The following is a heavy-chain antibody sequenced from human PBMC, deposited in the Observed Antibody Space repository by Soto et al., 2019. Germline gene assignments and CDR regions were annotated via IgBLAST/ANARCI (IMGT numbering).Heavy chain of an antibody. D-gene: IGHD1-26*01. CDR1: GCTFTSYG. CDR3: ARGELLMWFDP. J-gene: IGHJ5*02. CDR2: ISAYNGNT. V-gene: IGHV1-18*04. Sequence: GPPVKVSCKASGCTFTSYGISWVRQAPGQGLEWMGWISAYNGNTNYAQKLQGRVTMTTDTSTSTAYMELRSLRSDDTAVYYCARGELLMWFDPWGQGTLVTVSS.